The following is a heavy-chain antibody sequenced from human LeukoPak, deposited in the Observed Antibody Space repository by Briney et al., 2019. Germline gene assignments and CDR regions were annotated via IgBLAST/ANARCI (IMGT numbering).Heavy chain of an antibody. Sequence: PGGSLRLSCAASGFTFSTYGMHWVRQAPGKGLEWISYISRTGNSIYYADSVKGRFTISRDSAKNSLYLQMNSLRAEDTAVYYCARGPYSSNWYVDYWGQGTLVTVAS. J-gene: IGHJ4*02. V-gene: IGHV3-48*04. CDR2: ISRTGNSI. D-gene: IGHD6-13*01. CDR1: GFTFSTYG. CDR3: ARGPYSSNWYVDY.